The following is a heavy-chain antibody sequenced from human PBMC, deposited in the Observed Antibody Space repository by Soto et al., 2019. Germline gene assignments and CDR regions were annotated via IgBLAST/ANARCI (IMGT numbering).Heavy chain of an antibody. CDR2: ISGSAGST. CDR3: AKGGLYSNSWYEGY. Sequence: EVQLLESGGDLVQPGGSLRLSCAASGFSFSSYAMSWVRQAPGKGLEWVSSISGSAGSTYNADSVKGRFTISRDNSKNTLYLQMNSLRAEDTAVYYCAKGGLYSNSWYEGYWGQGTLVTVSS. D-gene: IGHD6-13*01. J-gene: IGHJ4*02. CDR1: GFSFSSYA. V-gene: IGHV3-23*01.